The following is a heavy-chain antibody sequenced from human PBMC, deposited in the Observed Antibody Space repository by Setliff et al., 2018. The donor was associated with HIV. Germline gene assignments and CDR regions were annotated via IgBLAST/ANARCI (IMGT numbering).Heavy chain of an antibody. D-gene: IGHD2-15*01. J-gene: IGHJ4*02. CDR3: ARDTGYYSRGGPVDY. CDR2: IYHTGST. V-gene: IGHV4-38-2*02. Sequence: PSETLSLTCVVPGNSISSGYYWGWVRQPPGKGLEWIGSIYHTGSTYYNPSLKGRVTISVDTSKNQFSLKVNSVTAADTAVYYCARDTGYYSRGGPVDYWGQGTLVTVSS. CDR1: GNSISSGYY.